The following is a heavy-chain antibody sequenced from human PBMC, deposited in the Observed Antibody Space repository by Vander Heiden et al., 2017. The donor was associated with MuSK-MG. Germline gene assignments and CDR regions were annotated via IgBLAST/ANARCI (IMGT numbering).Heavy chain of an antibody. V-gene: IGHV3-43*02. J-gene: IGHJ5*02. CDR2: ISGDGGST. CDR3: AGSGYSEGFDP. D-gene: IGHD3-16*01. CDR1: GFTFDDYA. Sequence: EVQLVESGGGVVQPGGSLRLSCAASGFTFDDYAMHWVRQAQGKGLEWVSLISGDGGSTYYADSVKGRFTISRDNSKNSLYLQMNSLRTEDTALYYCAGSGYSEGFDPWGQGTLVTVSS.